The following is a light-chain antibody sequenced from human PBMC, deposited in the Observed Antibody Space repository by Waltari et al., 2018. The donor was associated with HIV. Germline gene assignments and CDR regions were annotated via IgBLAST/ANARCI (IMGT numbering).Light chain of an antibody. CDR1: SSNIGNNA. J-gene: IGLJ2*01. V-gene: IGLV1-36*01. CDR2: YDD. Sequence: QSVLTQPPSVSEAPRQRVTISCSGSSSNIGNNAVNWYQQLPGKAPKLLIYYDDLLPSGVSDRFSGSKSGTSASLAISGRQSEDEADYYCAAWDDSLNGVVFGGGTKLTVL. CDR3: AAWDDSLNGVV.